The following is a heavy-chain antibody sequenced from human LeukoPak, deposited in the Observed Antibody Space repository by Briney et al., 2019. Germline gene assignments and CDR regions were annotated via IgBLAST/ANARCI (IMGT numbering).Heavy chain of an antibody. CDR2: INPNSGGT. CDR3: ARGDYYDSSGYQIDY. V-gene: IGHV1-2*04. J-gene: IGHJ4*02. CDR1: GYTFTGYY. D-gene: IGHD3-22*01. Sequence: ASAKVSCKASGYTFTGYYMHWVRQAPGQGLEWMGWINPNSGGTNYAQKFQGWVTMTRDTSISTAYMELSRLRSDDTAVYYCARGDYYDSSGYQIDYWGQGTLVTVSS.